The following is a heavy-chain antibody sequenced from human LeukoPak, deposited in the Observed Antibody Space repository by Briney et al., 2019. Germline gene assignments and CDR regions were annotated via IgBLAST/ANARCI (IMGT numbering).Heavy chain of an antibody. CDR3: ASGYPHPYYAC. J-gene: IGHJ4*02. D-gene: IGHD3-3*01. CDR1: GFTFSNYA. Sequence: PGGSPRLSCAASGFTFSNYAMSWVRQAPGKGLEWVSAVSGGGGSAYYADSVKGRFTISRDNYENTLYLHMNSLRAEDTAVYYCASGYPHPYYACGGQEPLVPVSS. V-gene: IGHV3-23*01. CDR2: VSGGGGSA.